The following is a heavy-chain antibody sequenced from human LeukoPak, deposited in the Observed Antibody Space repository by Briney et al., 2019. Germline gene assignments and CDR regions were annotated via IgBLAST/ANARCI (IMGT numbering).Heavy chain of an antibody. V-gene: IGHV3-23*01. D-gene: IGHD5-18*01. CDR1: GFAFSEYA. CDR3: AKGGGCSYGYVSH. CDR2: ISAGDGIT. J-gene: IGHJ4*02. Sequence: GGSLRLSCADSGFAFSEYAMSWVRQAPGKGLEWVSHISAGDGITSYADSVKGRFTISRDDSKNTLYLQMNSLRADDTAIFYYAKGGGCSYGYVSHWGQGTLVTVSS.